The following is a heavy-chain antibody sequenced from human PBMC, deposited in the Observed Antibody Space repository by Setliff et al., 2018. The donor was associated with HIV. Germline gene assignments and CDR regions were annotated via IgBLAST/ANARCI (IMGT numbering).Heavy chain of an antibody. CDR2: IYTSGST. J-gene: IGHJ4*02. D-gene: IGHD6-6*01. V-gene: IGHV4-61*02. CDR1: GASISSGSYY. CDR3: ASGLIAPRF. Sequence: SETLSLSCTVSGASISSGSYYWSWIRQPAGKGLEWIGRIYTSGSTNYNPSLKSRVTISVDTSKNQFSLKLSSVTAADTAVYYCASGLIAPRFWGQGTLVTVSS.